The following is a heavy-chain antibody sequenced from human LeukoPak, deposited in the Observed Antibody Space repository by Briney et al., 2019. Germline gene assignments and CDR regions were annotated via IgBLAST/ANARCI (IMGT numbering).Heavy chain of an antibody. J-gene: IGHJ4*02. CDR1: GYTFTGYY. CDR3: ARGLAAAVRARPKYYFDY. V-gene: IGHV1-8*02. CDR2: INPNSGNT. Sequence: GASVKVSCKASGYTFTGYYMHWVRQAPGQGLEWMGWINPNSGNTGYAQKFQGRVTMTRNTSISTAYMELSSLRSEDTAVYYCARGLAAAVRARPKYYFDYWGQGTLVTVSS. D-gene: IGHD3-10*01.